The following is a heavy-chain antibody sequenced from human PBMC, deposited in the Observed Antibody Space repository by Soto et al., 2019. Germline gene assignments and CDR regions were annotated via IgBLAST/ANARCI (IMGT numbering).Heavy chain of an antibody. CDR2: ISGSGVST. CDR1: GFTFSSYA. Sequence: GGSLRLSCAASGFTFSSYAMSWVRQAPGKGLEWVSDISGSGVSTYYADSVKGRFTISRDNSKNTLYLQMNSLRAEDTAVYYCSRDSSGYLNWFDPWGQGTLVTVSS. CDR3: SRDSSGYLNWFDP. V-gene: IGHV3-23*01. D-gene: IGHD3-22*01. J-gene: IGHJ5*02.